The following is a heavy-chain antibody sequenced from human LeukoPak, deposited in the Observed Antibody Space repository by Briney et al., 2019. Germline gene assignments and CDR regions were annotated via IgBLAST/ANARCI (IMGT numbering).Heavy chain of an antibody. D-gene: IGHD6-13*01. CDR1: GYTFTGYY. Sequence: ASVKVSCKASGYTFTGYYMHWVRQAPGQGLEWMGWINPNSGGTNYAQKFQGRVTMSRDTSFSTAYMELSRLRYDDTAVYYCARVSSSWPYYYYYYMDVWGKGTTVTVSS. V-gene: IGHV1-2*02. CDR3: ARVSSSWPYYYYYYMDV. CDR2: INPNSGGT. J-gene: IGHJ6*03.